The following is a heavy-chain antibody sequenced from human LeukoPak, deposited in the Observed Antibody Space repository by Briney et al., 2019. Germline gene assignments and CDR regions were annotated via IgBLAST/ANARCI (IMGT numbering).Heavy chain of an antibody. CDR2: ISHSGGRT. D-gene: IGHD3-10*01. V-gene: IGHV3-23*01. J-gene: IGHJ5*02. CDR1: GLTYSSYP. Sequence: PGAHLPPPCAASGLTYSSYPTRCLRQPPEKGLEWVSAISHSGGRTYYTDSVKGRFTTSRDNSQKTLDLQMNSRRADDAAVIYYAKAGAPRPVWFGEPEDWFDPWGQGTLVTVSS. CDR3: AKAGAPRPVWFGEPEDWFDP.